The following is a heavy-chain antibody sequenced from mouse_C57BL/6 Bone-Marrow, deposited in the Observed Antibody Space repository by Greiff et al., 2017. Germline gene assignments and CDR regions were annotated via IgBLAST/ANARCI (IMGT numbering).Heavy chain of an antibody. CDR1: GFTFSSYG. CDR3: AKRGPLLFAY. Sequence: VQLKESGGDLVKPGGSLKLSCAASGFTFSSYGMSWVRQTPDKRLEWVATISSGGSYTYYPEYVKGRFTISRDNAKNTLYLQMSSLKSEDTAMFYCAKRGPLLFAYWGQGTLVPVSA. J-gene: IGHJ3*01. CDR2: ISSGGSYT. D-gene: IGHD6-1*01. V-gene: IGHV5-6*01.